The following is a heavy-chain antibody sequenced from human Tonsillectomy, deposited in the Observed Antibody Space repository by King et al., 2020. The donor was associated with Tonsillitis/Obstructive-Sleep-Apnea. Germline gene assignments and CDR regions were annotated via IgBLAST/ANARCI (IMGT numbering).Heavy chain of an antibody. J-gene: IGHJ6*02. D-gene: IGHD3-10*01. CDR3: ARSGVNYYGSGIHYYGMDV. V-gene: IGHV3-7*03. CDR1: GFTFSSYW. CDR2: IKKDGSEK. Sequence: VQLVESGGGLVQPGGSLRLSCAASGFTFSSYWMSWFRQAPGKGLEWVANIKKDGSEKFYVDSVKGRFTISRHNAKNSLSLQMNSLRADDTAVYFCARSGVNYYGSGIHYYGMDVWGQGTTVTVSS.